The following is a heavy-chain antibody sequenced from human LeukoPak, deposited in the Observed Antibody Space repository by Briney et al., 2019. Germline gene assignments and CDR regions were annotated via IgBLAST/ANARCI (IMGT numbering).Heavy chain of an antibody. CDR2: IIPIFGTA. CDR3: ASGDCSSTSCHAIGYFSYYYYMDV. Sequence: SVKVSCKASGGTFSSYAISWVRQAPGQGLEWMGGIIPIFGTANYAQKFQGRVTITSDESTSTAYMELSSLRSEDTAVYYCASGDCSSTSCHAIGYFSYYYYMDVWGKGTTVTVSS. D-gene: IGHD2-2*01. J-gene: IGHJ6*03. CDR1: GGTFSSYA. V-gene: IGHV1-69*13.